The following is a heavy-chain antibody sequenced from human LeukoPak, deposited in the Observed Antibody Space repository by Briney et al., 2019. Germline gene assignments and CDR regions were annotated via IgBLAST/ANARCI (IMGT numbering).Heavy chain of an antibody. CDR3: ASPPEAAGTWGNWFDL. Sequence: GGSLRLSCAASGFTFSDYYMSWIRQAPGKGLEWVSYISSSGSTIYYADSVKGRFTISRDNAKNSLYLQMNSLRAEDTAVYYCASPPEAAGTWGNWFDLWGRGTLVTVSS. CDR2: ISSSGSTI. J-gene: IGHJ5*02. CDR1: GFTFSDYY. V-gene: IGHV3-11*01. D-gene: IGHD6-13*01.